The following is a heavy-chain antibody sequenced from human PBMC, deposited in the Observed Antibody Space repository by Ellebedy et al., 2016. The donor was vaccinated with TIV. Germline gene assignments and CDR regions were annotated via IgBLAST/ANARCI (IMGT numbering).Heavy chain of an antibody. CDR3: ARDDPSGWLDP. V-gene: IGHV4-61*01. CDR1: GGSVSSGRYY. J-gene: IGHJ5*02. CDR2: IYYSGST. Sequence: MPGGSLRLSCTVSGGSVSSGRYYWSWIRQPPGKGLEWVGYIYYSGSTNYNPSLKSRVTISIDPSKNQFSLRLTSVTAADTAVYYCARDDPSGWLDPWGQGTLVTVSS. D-gene: IGHD3-10*01.